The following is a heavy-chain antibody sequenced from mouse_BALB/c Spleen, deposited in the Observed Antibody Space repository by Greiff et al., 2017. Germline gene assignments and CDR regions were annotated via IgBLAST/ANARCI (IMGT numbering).Heavy chain of an antibody. V-gene: IGHV5-6*01. Sequence: EVKVVESGGDLVKPGGSLKLSCAASGFTFSSYGMSWVRQTPDKRLEWVATISSGGSYTYYPDSVKGRFTISRDNAKNTLYLQMSSLKSEDTAMYYCARLGDYSYWGQGTLVTVSA. J-gene: IGHJ3*01. CDR3: ARLGDYSY. D-gene: IGHD1-1*01. CDR1: GFTFSSYG. CDR2: ISSGGSYT.